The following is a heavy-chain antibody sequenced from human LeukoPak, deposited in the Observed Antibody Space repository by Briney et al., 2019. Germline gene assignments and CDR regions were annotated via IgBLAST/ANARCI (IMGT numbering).Heavy chain of an antibody. CDR2: IRYDGSNK. J-gene: IGHJ4*02. V-gene: IGHV3-30*02. D-gene: IGHD3-10*01. CDR3: AKDHSAKGYYFDY. CDR1: GFTFSSYG. Sequence: GGSLRLSCAASGFTFSSYGMHWVRQAPGKGLEWVAFIRYDGSNKYYADSVKGRFTISRDNSKNTLYLRVNSLRAEDTAVYYCAKDHSAKGYYFDYWGQGTLVTVSS.